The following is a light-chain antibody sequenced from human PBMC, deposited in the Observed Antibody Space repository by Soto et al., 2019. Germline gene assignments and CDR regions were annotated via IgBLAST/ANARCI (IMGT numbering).Light chain of an antibody. Sequence: QSALTQPPSVSGSPGQSITISCTGTISDVGGYNSVSWYQQHPGKAPKLIIYEVSNRPSGVSNRFSGYKSGNTASLTISGLQAEDEADYYCSSYTSSSLYVFGTGTKVTV. CDR2: EVS. CDR1: ISDVGGYNS. J-gene: IGLJ1*01. CDR3: SSYTSSSLYV. V-gene: IGLV2-14*01.